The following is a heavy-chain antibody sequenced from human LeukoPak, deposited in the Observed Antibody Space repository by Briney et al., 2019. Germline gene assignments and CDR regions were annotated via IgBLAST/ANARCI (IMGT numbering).Heavy chain of an antibody. CDR2: IYPRDSDT. CDR3: ARQDGDGFYYFDY. Sequence: GASLKISCKASGYSFAFYWIGWLRHLPGKGLEWMGVIYPRDSDTRHSPSFQGQVTLSVDKSINPTYLQLRSLKASDTAMYYCARQDGDGFYYFDYWGQGTLVTVSS. D-gene: IGHD2-21*02. V-gene: IGHV5-51*01. J-gene: IGHJ4*02. CDR1: GYSFAFYW.